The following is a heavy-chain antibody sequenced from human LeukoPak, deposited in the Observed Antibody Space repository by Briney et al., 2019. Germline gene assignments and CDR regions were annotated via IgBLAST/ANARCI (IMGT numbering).Heavy chain of an antibody. J-gene: IGHJ4*02. Sequence: GGSLRLSCACSSPIFRDYWLTWVRQAPGKGLEWVANINPDGSDKNYVDSLKGRFTIFRDNAKNLLFPQMNSLRVEDTAVYYCAGPPQAGPFDYWGQGTLVTVSS. D-gene: IGHD6-19*01. CDR2: INPDGSDK. CDR3: AGPPQAGPFDY. V-gene: IGHV3-7*01. CDR1: SPIFRDYW.